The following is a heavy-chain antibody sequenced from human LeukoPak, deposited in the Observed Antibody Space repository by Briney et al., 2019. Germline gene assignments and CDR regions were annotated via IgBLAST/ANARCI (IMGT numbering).Heavy chain of an antibody. Sequence: GSLRLSCAASGFTFSSYAMSWVRQAPGKGLEWVSAISGSGGSTYYADSVKGRFTISRDNSKNTLYLQMNSLRAEDTAVYYCAKDPPTMVRGVTMFDPWGQGTLVTVSS. D-gene: IGHD3-10*01. J-gene: IGHJ5*02. V-gene: IGHV3-23*01. CDR1: GFTFSSYA. CDR3: AKDPPTMVRGVTMFDP. CDR2: ISGSGGST.